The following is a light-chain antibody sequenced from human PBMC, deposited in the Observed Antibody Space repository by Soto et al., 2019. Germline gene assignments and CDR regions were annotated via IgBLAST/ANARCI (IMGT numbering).Light chain of an antibody. CDR3: GADHGSGSTLVYV. CDR1: SGYSDYK. Sequence: QPVLTQPPSASASLGASVTLTCTLSSGYSDYKVDWYQQRPGKGPRFVMRVGTGGIVGSKGDGIPDRFSVLGSGLNRNLTIKNIQEEDESDYHCGADHGSGSTLVYVFGTGTKVTVL. CDR2: VGTGGIVG. J-gene: IGLJ1*01. V-gene: IGLV9-49*03.